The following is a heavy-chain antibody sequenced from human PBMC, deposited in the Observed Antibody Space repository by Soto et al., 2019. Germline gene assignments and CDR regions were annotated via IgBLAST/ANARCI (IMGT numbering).Heavy chain of an antibody. CDR2: INSDGSST. D-gene: IGHD5-18*01. V-gene: IGHV3-74*01. Sequence: PGGSLRLSCAASGFTFSSHWMHWVRQAPGEGLVWVSRINSDGSSTTYADSVKGRFTFSRDNAKNTLYLQMNSLRAEDTAIYYCARDEGYGYGVDYWGQGTLVTVSS. CDR1: GFTFSSHW. CDR3: ARDEGYGYGVDY. J-gene: IGHJ4*02.